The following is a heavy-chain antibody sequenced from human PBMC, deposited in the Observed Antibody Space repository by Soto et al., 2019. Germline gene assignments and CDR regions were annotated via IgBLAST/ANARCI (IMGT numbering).Heavy chain of an antibody. V-gene: IGHV3-23*01. Sequence: EVQLLESGGGLVQPGGSLRLSCAASGFTFSSYAMSWVRQAPGKGLEWVSAISGSGGSTYYADSVKGRFTISRDNAKNTRYLQMNSLRAEDTAVYYCAKDYDDYGDYAAYWGQGTMVTVSS. CDR3: AKDYDDYGDYAAY. CDR1: GFTFSSYA. CDR2: ISGSGGST. J-gene: IGHJ4*02. D-gene: IGHD4-17*01.